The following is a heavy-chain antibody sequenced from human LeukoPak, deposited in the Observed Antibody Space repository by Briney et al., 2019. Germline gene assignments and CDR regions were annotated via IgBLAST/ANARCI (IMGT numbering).Heavy chain of an antibody. J-gene: IGHJ3*02. V-gene: IGHV1-69*05. CDR3: ARDRYCGGDCYLGSAFDI. CDR1: GGTFSSYA. Sequence: ASVKVSCKASGGTFSSYAISWVRQAPGQGLEWMGGIIPIFGTANYAQKFQGRVTITTDESTSTAYMELSSLRSEDTAVYYCARDRYCGGDCYLGSAFDIWGQGTMVTVSS. D-gene: IGHD2-21*01. CDR2: IIPIFGTA.